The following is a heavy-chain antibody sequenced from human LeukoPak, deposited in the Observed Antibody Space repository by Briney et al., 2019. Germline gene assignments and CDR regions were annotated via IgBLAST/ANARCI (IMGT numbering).Heavy chain of an antibody. J-gene: IGHJ4*02. Sequence: KTGGYLRLSCAASGFTFSLYAMNWVRQAPGNGLEWVSYINDESSDIHYAGSVRGRFTISRDDARQTLYLQLSSLRVEDTAVYYCARDTFQPGLIDSWGQGTLVTVSS. CDR3: ARDTFQPGLIDS. CDR1: GFTFSLYA. CDR2: INDESSDI. D-gene: IGHD2-2*01. V-gene: IGHV3-21*05.